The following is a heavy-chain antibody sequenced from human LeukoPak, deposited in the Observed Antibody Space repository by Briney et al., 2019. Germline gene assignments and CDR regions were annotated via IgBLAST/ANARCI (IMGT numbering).Heavy chain of an antibody. CDR3: ARERYYDFWSGPIDY. V-gene: IGHV4-34*01. CDR2: INHSGST. Sequence: SETLSLTCAVYGGSFSGYYWSWLRQPPGKGLEWIGEINHSGSTNYNPSLKSRVTISVDTSKNQFSLKLSSVTAADTAVYYCARERYYDFWSGPIDYWGQGTLVTVSS. CDR1: GGSFSGYY. D-gene: IGHD3-3*01. J-gene: IGHJ4*02.